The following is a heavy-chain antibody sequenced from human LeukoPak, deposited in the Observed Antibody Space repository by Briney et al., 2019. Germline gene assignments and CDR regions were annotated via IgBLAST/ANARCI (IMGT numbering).Heavy chain of an antibody. Sequence: GGSLRLSCAASGFTFSSYAMSWVRQAPGKGLEWVSAISGSGGSTYYADSVKGRFTISRDNSKNTLYLQMNSLRAEDTAVYYCARGEYYYDSSGPSRYFDYWGQGTLVTVSS. CDR3: ARGEYYYDSSGPSRYFDY. V-gene: IGHV3-23*01. CDR2: ISGSGGST. J-gene: IGHJ4*02. D-gene: IGHD3-22*01. CDR1: GFTFSSYA.